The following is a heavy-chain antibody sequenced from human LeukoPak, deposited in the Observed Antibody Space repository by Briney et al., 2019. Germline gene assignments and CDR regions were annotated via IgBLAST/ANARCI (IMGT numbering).Heavy chain of an antibody. CDR2: ISSSGSST. J-gene: IGHJ4*02. Sequence: KSGGSLRLSCAASGFTFSDFYMSWIRQAPGKGLEWISYISSSGSSTNYADSVKGRFTISRDNAKNSLYLQMSSLRAEDTAVYYCARDLIHRSGEADYWGQGTLVTVSS. D-gene: IGHD3-22*01. V-gene: IGHV3-11*05. CDR1: GFTFSDFY. CDR3: ARDLIHRSGEADY.